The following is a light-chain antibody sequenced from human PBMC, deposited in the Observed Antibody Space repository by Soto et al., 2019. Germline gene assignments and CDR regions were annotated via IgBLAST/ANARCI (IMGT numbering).Light chain of an antibody. CDR2: EGI. J-gene: IGLJ1*01. Sequence: QSALTHPASVSGSPGQSITISCTGTSSDIGTYNLVSWYQHYPGKAPKLMIYEGIKRPSGVSNRFSGSKSGNTAFLTISGLQAEDEADYYCCSYAGSGTDNYVFGSGTKVTVL. CDR1: SSDIGTYNL. CDR3: CSYAGSGTDNYV. V-gene: IGLV2-23*01.